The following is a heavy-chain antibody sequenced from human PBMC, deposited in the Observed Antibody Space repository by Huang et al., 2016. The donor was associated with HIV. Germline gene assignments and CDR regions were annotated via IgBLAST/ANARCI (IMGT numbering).Heavy chain of an antibody. CDR2: IYYRGTT. V-gene: IGHV4-39*02. CDR1: GDSIRSSGYY. D-gene: IGHD6-19*01. CDR3: ARGGAGSGWYGAAPTLDI. J-gene: IGHJ3*02. Sequence: QLQLQESGPGLVKPSETLSLTCTVSGDSIRSSGYYWGWVRQPPGKGLGWIGSIYYRGTTHDNPSLESRVSISVDTSNNHFSLRLTSLTATDTAVYFCARGGAGSGWYGAAPTLDIWGQGTMVTVSS.